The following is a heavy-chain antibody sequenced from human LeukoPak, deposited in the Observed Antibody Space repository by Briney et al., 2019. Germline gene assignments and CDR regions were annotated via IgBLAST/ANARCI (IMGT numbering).Heavy chain of an antibody. J-gene: IGHJ6*04. CDR2: IYYSGST. CDR1: GGSISSGGYY. D-gene: IGHD2-21*02. V-gene: IGHV4-31*03. Sequence: SQTLSLTCTVSGGSISSGGYYWSWIRQHPGKGLEGIGYIYYSGSTYYTPSLKSRVTISVDTSKNQFSLKLSSVTAADTAVYYCARESGVTHYYYGMDVWGKGTTVTVSS. CDR3: ARESGVTHYYYGMDV.